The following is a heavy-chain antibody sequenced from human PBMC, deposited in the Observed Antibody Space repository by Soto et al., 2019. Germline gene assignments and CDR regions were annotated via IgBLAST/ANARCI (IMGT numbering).Heavy chain of an antibody. CDR3: AHGSCSSADCYPNPYLDY. Sequence: SGPTLVNPTQTLTLTCTFSGFSLSTTAEGVGWIRQPPGKALEWLALIYWDDDERYSPSLRSRLTITKDTSKNQVVLTMTNVDPVDTATYYCAHGSCSSADCYPNPYLDYWGQGILVTVSS. CDR2: IYWDDDE. J-gene: IGHJ4*02. D-gene: IGHD2-2*01. V-gene: IGHV2-5*02. CDR1: GFSLSTTAEG.